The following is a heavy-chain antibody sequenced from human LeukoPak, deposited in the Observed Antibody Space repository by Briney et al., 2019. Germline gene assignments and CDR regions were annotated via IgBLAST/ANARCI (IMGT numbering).Heavy chain of an antibody. CDR3: ARDSLIFGVVTTFDY. D-gene: IGHD3-3*01. CDR2: ISTTGTI. V-gene: IGHV3-48*01. CDR1: GFTFSRFN. Sequence: GGSLRLSCAASGFTFSRFNMNWLRQALGKGLEWLSYISTTGTIYYAESVKGRFSISRDNAKNSLYLQMNSLRPEDTAVYYCARDSLIFGVVTTFDYWGQGTLVTVSS. J-gene: IGHJ4*02.